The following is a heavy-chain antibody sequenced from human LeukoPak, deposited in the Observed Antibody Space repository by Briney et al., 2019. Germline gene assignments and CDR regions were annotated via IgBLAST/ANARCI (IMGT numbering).Heavy chain of an antibody. V-gene: IGHV1-8*01. CDR3: ARESERNDGWFDP. D-gene: IGHD1-1*01. J-gene: IGHJ5*02. Sequence: ASVKVSCKASGYTFRIHDINWVRQAPGQGLEWMGWVSPKTGRTGYAQKFQGRMYMTTNASLSTAYMELSSLRSDDTAVYFCARESERNDGWFDPWGQGTLVTVSS. CDR2: VSPKTGRT. CDR1: GYTFRIHD.